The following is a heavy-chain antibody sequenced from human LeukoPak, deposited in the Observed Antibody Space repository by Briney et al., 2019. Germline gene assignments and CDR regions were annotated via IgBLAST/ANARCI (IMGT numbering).Heavy chain of an antibody. V-gene: IGHV3-48*01. CDR3: ARMTEYRYSGSYVDY. CDR1: GFTFSSYI. Sequence: PGGSLRLSCAASGFTFSSYIMTWVRQAPGKGLEWVSYISSSSSSIYYADSVEGRFTISRDNAKNSLYLQMNNLRAEDTAVYYCARMTEYRYSGSYVDYWGQGTLVTVSS. D-gene: IGHD1-26*01. CDR2: ISSSSSSI. J-gene: IGHJ4*02.